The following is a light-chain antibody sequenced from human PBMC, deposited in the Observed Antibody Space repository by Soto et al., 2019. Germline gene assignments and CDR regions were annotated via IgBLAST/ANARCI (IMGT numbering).Light chain of an antibody. V-gene: IGKV1-5*01. J-gene: IGKJ4*01. CDR1: QNINNW. CDR2: DAS. Sequence: DIQMTQSPSTLSASVGDRVTITCRASQNINNWLAWYQQKPGKAPILLIYDASSLESGVPSRFSGSGSGTEFTLTIRSLQADDFATYFCQQYRSFSTFGGGTKVQI. CDR3: QQYRSFST.